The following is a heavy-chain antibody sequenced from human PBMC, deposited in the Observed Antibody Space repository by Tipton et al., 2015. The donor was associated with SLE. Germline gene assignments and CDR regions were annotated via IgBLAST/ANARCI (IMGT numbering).Heavy chain of an antibody. CDR3: AREPWAYEYWSGSTLGYMDV. V-gene: IGHV4-61*02. CDR2: LYKSGSS. CDR1: GGSFSTGSYS. D-gene: IGHD3-3*01. Sequence: TLSLTCNVSGGSFSTGSYSWNWIRQPAGKGLEWIGRLYKSGSSNYNAALKSRVTMSVDTSKNQFSLNLSSVTAADTAVYYCAREPWAYEYWSGSTLGYMDVWGKGTTVTASS. J-gene: IGHJ6*03.